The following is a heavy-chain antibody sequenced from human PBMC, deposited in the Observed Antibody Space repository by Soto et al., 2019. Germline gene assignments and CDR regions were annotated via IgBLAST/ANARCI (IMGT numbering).Heavy chain of an antibody. CDR1: GWSINTYY. Sequence: QVQLQESGPGLVKPSETLSLTCTVSGWSINTYYWSWIRQPPGKGLEWIGYIYYRANPNYNPSLKSRVTISHDTSKNQFSLKLSSVTAADTAVYYCARHYGDGYDYVDDWGQGTLVTVSS. CDR2: IYYRANP. CDR3: ARHYGDGYDYVDD. D-gene: IGHD5-12*01. V-gene: IGHV4-59*08. J-gene: IGHJ4*02.